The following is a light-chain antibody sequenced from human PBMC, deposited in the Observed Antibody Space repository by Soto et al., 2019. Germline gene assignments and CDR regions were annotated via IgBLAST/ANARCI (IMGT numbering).Light chain of an antibody. V-gene: IGKV1-5*03. J-gene: IGKJ2*01. Sequence: DIQMTQSPSTLSASVGDRVTITCRANQSINRWLAWYQQKPGKAPKLLIYKASSLESGVPSRFSGSGSGTEFTLTISSLQPDDFATYYCQQYNTYLYTFGQGTKLEIK. CDR2: KAS. CDR3: QQYNTYLYT. CDR1: QSINRW.